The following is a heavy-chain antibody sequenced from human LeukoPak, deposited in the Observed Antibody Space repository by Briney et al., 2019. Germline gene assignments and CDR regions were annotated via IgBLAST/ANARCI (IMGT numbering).Heavy chain of an antibody. V-gene: IGHV1-8*01. Sequence: ASVKVSCKASGYTFTSYAINWVRHATGQGLEWMGWMNPNSGNTGYAQKFQGRVTMTRNTSISTAYMELSSLRSEDTAVYYCARGRAARPLVFDYWGQGTLVTVSS. D-gene: IGHD6-6*01. CDR2: MNPNSGNT. J-gene: IGHJ4*02. CDR3: ARGRAARPLVFDY. CDR1: GYTFTSYA.